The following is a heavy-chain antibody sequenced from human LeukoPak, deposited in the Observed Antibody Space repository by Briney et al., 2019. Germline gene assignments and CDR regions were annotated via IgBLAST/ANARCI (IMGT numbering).Heavy chain of an antibody. V-gene: IGHV3-23*01. CDR3: AKGLEGVVVITNFDY. D-gene: IGHD3-22*01. CDR1: GFTFSGYA. J-gene: IGHJ4*02. CDR2: ISGSGGST. Sequence: PGGSLRLSCAASGFTFSGYAMSWVRRAPGKGLEWVSAISGSGGSTYYADSVKGRFTISRDNSKNTLYLQMNSLRAEDTAVYYCAKGLEGVVVITNFDYWGQGTLVTVSS.